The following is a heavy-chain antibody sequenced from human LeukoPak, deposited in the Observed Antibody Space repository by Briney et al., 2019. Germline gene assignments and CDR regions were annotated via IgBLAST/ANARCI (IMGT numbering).Heavy chain of an antibody. CDR3: ARVLNGDLDFDY. V-gene: IGHV1-18*01. D-gene: IGHD4-17*01. CDR2: ISAYNGNT. Sequence: MGRISAYNGNTNYAQKLQGRVTMTTDTSTSTAYMELRSLRSDDTAVYYCARVLNGDLDFDYWGQGTLVTVSS. J-gene: IGHJ4*02.